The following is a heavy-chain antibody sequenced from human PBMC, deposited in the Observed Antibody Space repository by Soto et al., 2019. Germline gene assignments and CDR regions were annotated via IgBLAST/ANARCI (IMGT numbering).Heavy chain of an antibody. CDR2: MSFDGNSK. Sequence: QVQLVESGGGVVQPGRSLRLSCAASGFTFSSYSMHWVRQAPGKGLEWVAAMSFDGNSKYFADSVKGRFTISRDNSKNTLSLQMNSLGADDSAVYYYARGRSVIDHDDFEYWGQGTLVTVSS. CDR3: ARGRSVIDHDDFEY. D-gene: IGHD2-21*01. J-gene: IGHJ4*02. CDR1: GFTFSSYS. V-gene: IGHV3-30-3*01.